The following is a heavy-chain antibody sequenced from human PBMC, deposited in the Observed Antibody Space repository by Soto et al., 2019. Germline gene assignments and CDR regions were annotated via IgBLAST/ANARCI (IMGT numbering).Heavy chain of an antibody. D-gene: IGHD2-2*01. V-gene: IGHV1-69*01. Sequence: QVQLVQSGAEVKKPGSSVKVSCKASGGTFGSYAISWVRQAPGQGLEWMGGIIPIPGTANYAQKFQGRVTIAADECTSTAYMELSSMRSEETAVYYCARSQGSSTSLEIYYYYYYGMDVWGQGTTVTGSS. CDR2: IIPIPGTA. CDR1: GGTFGSYA. CDR3: ARSQGSSTSLEIYYYYYYGMDV. J-gene: IGHJ6*02.